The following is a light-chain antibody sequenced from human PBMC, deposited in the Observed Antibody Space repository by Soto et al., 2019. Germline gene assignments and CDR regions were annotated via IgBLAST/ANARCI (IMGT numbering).Light chain of an antibody. V-gene: IGLV2-23*02. CDR2: EVS. J-gene: IGLJ3*02. Sequence: QSALTQPASVSGSPGQSITFSCTGTSNDVGYYNLVSWYQQHPGKAPKLMIYEVSKRPSGVSNRFSGSKSGNTASLTISGLQAGDEADYYCCSYAGSNTFWVFGGGTKLTVI. CDR1: SNDVGYYNL. CDR3: CSYAGSNTFWV.